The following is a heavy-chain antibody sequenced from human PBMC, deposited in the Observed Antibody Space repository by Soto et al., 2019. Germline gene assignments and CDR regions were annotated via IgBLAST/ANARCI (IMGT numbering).Heavy chain of an antibody. CDR2: ISYDGRNK. D-gene: IGHD1-7*01. CDR1: GFTFSNYA. Sequence: QVQLVESGGGVVQPGRSLRLSCAVSGFTFSNYAMHWVRQAPGKGLDWVAVISYDGRNKYHADSVKGRFTISRDDSKNTLYLQMSGLRAEDNAVYYCARPTYMTGTTYYYYYGLDVWGQGTTVTVSS. V-gene: IGHV3-30*04. J-gene: IGHJ6*02. CDR3: ARPTYMTGTTYYYYYGLDV.